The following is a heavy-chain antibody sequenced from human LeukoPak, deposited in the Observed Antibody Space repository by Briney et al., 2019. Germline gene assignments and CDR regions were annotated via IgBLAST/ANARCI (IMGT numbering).Heavy chain of an antibody. CDR1: GYSFTSYW. J-gene: IGHJ3*02. CDR2: TYPGDANT. D-gene: IGHD6-13*01. V-gene: IGHV5-51*01. CDR3: ARSQQRLAHGFDI. Sequence: GESLKISCQGSGYSFTSYWIGWVRQMTGKGLEWMGITYPGDANTNNSPSVQGQVTISDDNSISTAYLQWSSLKASDTAMYYCARSQQRLAHGFDIWGQGTMVTVSS.